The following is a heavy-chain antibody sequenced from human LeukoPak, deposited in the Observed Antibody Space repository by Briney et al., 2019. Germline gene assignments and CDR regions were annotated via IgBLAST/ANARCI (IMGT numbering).Heavy chain of an antibody. V-gene: IGHV3-33*01. CDR3: ARDDHLTYYYDSSGYPDDY. J-gene: IGHJ4*02. Sequence: GGSLRLSCAASGFTFSSYGMHWVRQAPGKGLEWVAVIWYDGSNKYYADSVKGRFTISRDNSKNTLYLQMNSLRAEDTAVYYCARDDHLTYYYDSSGYPDDYWGQGTLVTVSS. CDR2: IWYDGSNK. CDR1: GFTFSSYG. D-gene: IGHD3-22*01.